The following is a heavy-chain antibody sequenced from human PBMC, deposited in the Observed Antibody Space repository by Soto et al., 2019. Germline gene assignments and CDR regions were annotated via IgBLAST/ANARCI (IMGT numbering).Heavy chain of an antibody. Sequence: ASLKVSCKASGYTFTSYGISWVRQAPGQGLEWMGWISAYNGNTNYAQKLQGRVTMTTDTSTSTAYMELRSLRSDDTAVYYCARDYYGSGRLTTDNWSDPWGQGTLFTVSS. D-gene: IGHD3-10*01. J-gene: IGHJ5*02. CDR1: GYTFTSYG. V-gene: IGHV1-18*01. CDR2: ISAYNGNT. CDR3: ARDYYGSGRLTTDNWSDP.